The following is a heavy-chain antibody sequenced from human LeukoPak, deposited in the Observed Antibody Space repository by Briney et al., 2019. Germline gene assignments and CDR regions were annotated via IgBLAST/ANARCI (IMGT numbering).Heavy chain of an antibody. CDR1: GFTFDDHV. CDR3: ARVGISIDY. V-gene: IGHV3-20*04. D-gene: IGHD3-3*02. CDR2: IDWNGGST. Sequence: GGSLRLSCAVSGFTFDDHVMSWVRQAPGKGLEWVSGIDWNGGSTGYVDSVKGRFTISRDNAKNSLYLQMDSLRAEDTAFYYCARVGISIDYWGQGALVTVSS. J-gene: IGHJ4*02.